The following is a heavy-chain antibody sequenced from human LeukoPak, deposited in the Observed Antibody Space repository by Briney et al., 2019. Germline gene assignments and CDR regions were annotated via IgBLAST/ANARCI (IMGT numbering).Heavy chain of an antibody. CDR1: GVSISSYY. CDR2: IYYSGST. J-gene: IGHJ4*02. CDR3: ARGGWYYFY. V-gene: IGHV4-59*01. D-gene: IGHD6-19*01. Sequence: SETLSLTCTVSGVSISSYYWSWLRQPPGKGLEWIGYIYYSGSTNYNPSLKSRVTISVDTSKNQFSLKLSSVTAADTAVYYCARGGWYYFYWGQGTLVTVSS.